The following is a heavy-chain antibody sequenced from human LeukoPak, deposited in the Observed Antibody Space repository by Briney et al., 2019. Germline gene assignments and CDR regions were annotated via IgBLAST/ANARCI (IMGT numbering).Heavy chain of an antibody. J-gene: IGHJ4*02. CDR3: ARSKYYYGSGDTFDY. D-gene: IGHD3-10*01. Sequence: GESLKISCKGSGYSFSSYWIGWVRQMPGKGLEWMGIIYPGDSDTRYSPSFQGQVTISADKSISTAYLQWSSLKASDTAMYYCARSKYYYGSGDTFDYWGQGTLVTVSS. V-gene: IGHV5-51*01. CDR2: IYPGDSDT. CDR1: GYSFSSYW.